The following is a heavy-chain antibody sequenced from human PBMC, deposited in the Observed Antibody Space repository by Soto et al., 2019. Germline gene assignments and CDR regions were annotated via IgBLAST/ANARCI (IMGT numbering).Heavy chain of an antibody. J-gene: IGHJ4*02. CDR3: ARGAPRYNSGWYPNLDY. Sequence: SVKVSCKASGGTFSSYAISWVRQAPGQGLEWMGGIIPIFGTAGYVQKFQGRVTMTRNDSTSTAYMELSSLSSDDTAVYYCARGAPRYNSGWYPNLDYWGRGTLVTVSS. D-gene: IGHD6-13*01. CDR1: GGTFSSYA. V-gene: IGHV1-69*05. CDR2: IIPIFGTA.